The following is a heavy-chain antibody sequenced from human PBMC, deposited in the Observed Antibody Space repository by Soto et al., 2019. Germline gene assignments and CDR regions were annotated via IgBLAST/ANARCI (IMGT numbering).Heavy chain of an antibody. CDR3: GREALDYTYYSYSMDF. V-gene: IGHV4-59*01. CDR2: IYYSGST. J-gene: IGHJ6*03. Sequence: PSETLSLTCTVSGGSISSYYWSWIRQPPGKGLEWIGYIYYSGSTNYNPSLKSRVTISVDTSKNQFSLKLSSVTAADTAVYYCGREALDYTYYSYSMDFWGKGTTVTVSS. D-gene: IGHD4-4*01. CDR1: GGSISSYY.